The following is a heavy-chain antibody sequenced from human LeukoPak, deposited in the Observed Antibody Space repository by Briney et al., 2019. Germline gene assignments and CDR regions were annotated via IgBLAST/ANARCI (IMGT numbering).Heavy chain of an antibody. D-gene: IGHD3-22*01. CDR2: ISSSGGST. CDR3: ASSYGSSAYYPFDY. CDR1: GFRFSSYE. Sequence: GGSLRLSCTASGFRFSSYEMNWVRQAPGKGLEWVSYISSSGGSTNYADSVKGRFTISRDNSKNTLYLQMNTLRAEDTAIYYCASSYGSSAYYPFDYWGQGTLVTVFS. V-gene: IGHV3-23*01. J-gene: IGHJ4*02.